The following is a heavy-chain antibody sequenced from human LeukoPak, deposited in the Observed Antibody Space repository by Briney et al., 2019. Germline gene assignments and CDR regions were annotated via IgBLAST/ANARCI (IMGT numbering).Heavy chain of an antibody. CDR1: GVSITSSDCY. V-gene: IGHV4-39*01. J-gene: IGHJ4*02. Sequence: SSETLSLTGNVSGVSITSSDCYWGWIRQPPGKGLEWIVSIYSRGTNYYNPSLQSRVTISVDTSRNQVSLKMSSVTAADTAVYYCARSLTTTGYAPQEFDSSGQGTLVTVSS. CDR3: ARSLTTTGYAPQEFDS. CDR2: IYSRGTN. D-gene: IGHD5-12*01.